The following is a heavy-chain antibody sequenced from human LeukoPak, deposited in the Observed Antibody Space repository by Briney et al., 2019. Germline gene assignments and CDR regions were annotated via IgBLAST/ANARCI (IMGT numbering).Heavy chain of an antibody. CDR2: ISTSGSII. CDR1: GFTFSDYY. V-gene: IGHV3-11*01. J-gene: IGHJ3*02. CDR3: ARAGLANAFDI. Sequence: GGSLRLSCAASGFTFSDYYMSWIRQAPGKGLEWVSYISTSGSIIYHADSVKGRFTISRDNAKNSLYLQMNSLRVEDTAAYYCARAGLANAFDIWGQGTMVTVSS.